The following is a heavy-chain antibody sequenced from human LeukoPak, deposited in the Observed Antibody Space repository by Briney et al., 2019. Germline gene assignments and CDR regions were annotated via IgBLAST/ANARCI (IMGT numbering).Heavy chain of an antibody. CDR1: GYTFTSYD. D-gene: IGHD4-23*01. Sequence: ASVKVSCKASGYTFTSYDINWVRQATGQGLEWMGWMNPNSGNTGYAQKFQGRVTMTRNTSMSTAYMELSSLRSEDTAVYYCARDRRPLDCGGNYQAFDIWGQGTMVTVSS. CDR2: MNPNSGNT. J-gene: IGHJ3*02. CDR3: ARDRRPLDCGGNYQAFDI. V-gene: IGHV1-8*01.